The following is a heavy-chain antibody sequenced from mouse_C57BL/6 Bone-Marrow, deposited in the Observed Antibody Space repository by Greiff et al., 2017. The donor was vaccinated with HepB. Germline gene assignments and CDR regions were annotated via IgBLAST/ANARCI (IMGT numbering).Heavy chain of an antibody. D-gene: IGHD1-1*01. Sequence: VKLVESGAELMKPGASVKLSCKATGYTFTGYWIEWVKQRPGHGLEWIGEILPGSGSTNYNEKFKSKATFTADKSSNTAYMQLSSLTTEDSAIYYCARGTPYYYSSIDYWGQGTTLTVSS. CDR1: GYTFTGYW. CDR3: ARGTPYYYSSIDY. V-gene: IGHV1-9*01. CDR2: ILPGSGST. J-gene: IGHJ2*01.